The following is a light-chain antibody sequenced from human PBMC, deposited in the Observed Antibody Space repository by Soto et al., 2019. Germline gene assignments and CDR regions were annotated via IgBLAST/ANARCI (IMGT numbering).Light chain of an antibody. J-gene: IGLJ2*01. CDR1: SSNIGAGYD. Sequence: QSVLTQPPSVSGAPGQRVTISGTGSSSNIGAGYDVHWYQQLPETAPKLLIYGNSNRPSGVPDRFSGSKSGTSASLAITGLQAEDEADYYCQSYDSSLSVVVFGGGTKLTVL. CDR3: QSYDSSLSVVV. V-gene: IGLV1-40*01. CDR2: GNS.